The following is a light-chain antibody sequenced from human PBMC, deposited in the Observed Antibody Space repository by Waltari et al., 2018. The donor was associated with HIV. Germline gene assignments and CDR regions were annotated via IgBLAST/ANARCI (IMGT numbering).Light chain of an antibody. CDR1: AGPVTSTNY. V-gene: IGLV7-46*01. J-gene: IGLJ2*01. CDR2: DST. CDR3: LLFFGATRI. Sequence: QAAVPQEPSMTLSPGGPIILTCGSRAGPVTSTNYAYWFQQKPGQAPTTLIFDSTKRHSWTPARFSGLLLGDKAVLTLSGALSEDEAFYYCLLFFGATRIFGGGTMVTV.